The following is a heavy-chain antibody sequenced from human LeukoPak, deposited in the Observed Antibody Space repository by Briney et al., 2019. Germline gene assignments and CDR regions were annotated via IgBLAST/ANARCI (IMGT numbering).Heavy chain of an antibody. CDR3: ARVGPPDRYCSGGSCYSPPFDY. J-gene: IGHJ4*02. CDR2: IYPGDSDT. D-gene: IGHD2-15*01. Sequence: GEPLKISCKGSGYSFTSYWIGWVRPMPGKGLEWVGIIYPGDSDTRYSPSFQGQVTISADKSISTAYLQWSSLKASETAMYYCARVGPPDRYCSGGSCYSPPFDYWGQGTLVTVSS. V-gene: IGHV5-51*01. CDR1: GYSFTSYW.